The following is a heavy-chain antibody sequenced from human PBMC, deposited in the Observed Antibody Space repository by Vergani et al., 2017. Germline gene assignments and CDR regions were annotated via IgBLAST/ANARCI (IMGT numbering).Heavy chain of an antibody. J-gene: IGHJ5*02. Sequence: EVQLLESGGGLVQPGGSLRLSCAASGFTFSSYAMSWVRQAPGKGLEWVSAISGSGGSTYYADSVKGRFTISIDNTKNTLYLQMNSLRAEDTAVYYCAKKMATDCGGGCPNWFDPWGQGTLVTVSS. V-gene: IGHV3-23*01. CDR1: GFTFSSYA. CDR3: AKKMATDCGGGCPNWFDP. CDR2: ISGSGGST. D-gene: IGHD2-21*01.